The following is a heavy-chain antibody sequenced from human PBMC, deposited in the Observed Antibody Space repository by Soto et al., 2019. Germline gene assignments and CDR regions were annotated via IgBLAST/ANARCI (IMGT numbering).Heavy chain of an antibody. CDR2: ISSSSSYI. D-gene: IGHD3-10*01. Sequence: GGSLRLSCAASGVTFSSYSMNWVRQAPRKGLEWVSSISSSSSYIYYADSVKGRFTISRDNAQNSLYLQMNRLRAEDTAVYYCARGSTMVRGVKGSPDSRQHFDYWGRGTLDPVSS. CDR1: GVTFSSYS. V-gene: IGHV3-21*01. CDR3: ARGSTMVRGVKGSPDSRQHFDY. J-gene: IGHJ4*02.